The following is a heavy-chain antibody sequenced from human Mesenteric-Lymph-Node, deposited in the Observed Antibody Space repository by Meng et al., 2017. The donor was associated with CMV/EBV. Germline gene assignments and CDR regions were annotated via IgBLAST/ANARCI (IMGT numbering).Heavy chain of an antibody. Sequence: GESLKISCAASGFTFSSYAMSWVRQAPGKGLEWVSAISGSGGSTYYADSVKGRFTISRDNSKNTLYLQMNSLRAEDTAVYYCAKMAARSKTGAFDIWGQGTMVTVSS. D-gene: IGHD6-6*01. CDR1: GFTFSSYA. V-gene: IGHV3-23*01. CDR2: ISGSGGST. J-gene: IGHJ3*02. CDR3: AKMAARSKTGAFDI.